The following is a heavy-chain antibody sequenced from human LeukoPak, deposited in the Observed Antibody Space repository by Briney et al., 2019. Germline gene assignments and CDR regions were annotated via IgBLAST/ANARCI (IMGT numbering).Heavy chain of an antibody. V-gene: IGHV3-33*01. Sequence: GGSLRLSCAASGFTFRTYGMHWVRQTPGKGLEWVAFLWFDGSHQYYADSVRGRFIISRDNSNNTLYLQMNSLRAGDTAVYYCARDGNYFDTTPNWFDTWGQGTLVTVSS. CDR2: LWFDGSHQ. CDR1: GFTFRTYG. CDR3: ARDGNYFDTTPNWFDT. J-gene: IGHJ5*02. D-gene: IGHD3-22*01.